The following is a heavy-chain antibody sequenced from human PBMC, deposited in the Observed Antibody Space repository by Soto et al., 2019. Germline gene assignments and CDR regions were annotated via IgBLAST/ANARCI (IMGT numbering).Heavy chain of an antibody. V-gene: IGHV2-5*01. Sequence: QITLKESGPTLVKPTQTLTLTCTFSGFSLSTSGVGVGWIRQPPGKALEWLALIYWNADKRYSPSLKSRLTITKDTSKNQVVLTMTNMDPVDTATYYCAHRLDYYGSGSGCFDPWGQGTLVTVSS. J-gene: IGHJ5*02. CDR2: IYWNADK. CDR3: AHRLDYYGSGSGCFDP. CDR1: GFSLSTSGVG. D-gene: IGHD3-10*01.